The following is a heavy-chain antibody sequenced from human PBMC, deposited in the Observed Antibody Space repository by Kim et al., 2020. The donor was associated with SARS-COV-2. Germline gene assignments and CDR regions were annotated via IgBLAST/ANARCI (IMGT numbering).Heavy chain of an antibody. J-gene: IGHJ4*03. D-gene: IGHD2-21*01. CDR2: IYYSGST. CDR1: GGSITNNY. CDR3: ARSPALAWHCGGYIDY. V-gene: IGHV4-59*13. Sequence: SETLSLTCTVSGGSITNNYWSWIRQPPGKGLEWIGHIYYSGSTNYNPSLRRRAAISLDTSRNQFSLKFDPVTAPETALNDCARSPALAWHCGGYIDYLG.